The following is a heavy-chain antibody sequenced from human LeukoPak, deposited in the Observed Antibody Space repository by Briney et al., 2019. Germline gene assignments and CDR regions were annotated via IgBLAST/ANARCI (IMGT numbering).Heavy chain of an antibody. D-gene: IGHD3-16*01. CDR2: IKQDGSEK. V-gene: IGHV3-7*01. J-gene: IGHJ3*02. CDR3: AREPKNWGRPSLVAFDI. CDR1: GFTFSSYW. Sequence: GGSLRLACAASGFTFSSYWMSWVRQAPGKGLEWVANIKQDGSEKYCVDSVKGRFTISRDNAKNSLYLQMNSLRAEDTAVYYCAREPKNWGRPSLVAFDIWGQGTMVTVSS.